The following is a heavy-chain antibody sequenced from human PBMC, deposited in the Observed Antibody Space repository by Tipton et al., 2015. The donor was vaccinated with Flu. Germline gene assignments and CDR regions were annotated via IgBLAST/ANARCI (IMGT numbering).Heavy chain of an antibody. D-gene: IGHD2-8*01. Sequence: TLSLTCNVSGDSISTGSHYWNWIRQPAGKGLEWIGRIYTSGSTTYNPSLKSRVTISVDTSKNQFSLNLRSVTAADTAVYYCARQDHGLDVWGQGTTVSVS. V-gene: IGHV4-61*02. J-gene: IGHJ6*02. CDR1: GDSISTGSHY. CDR2: IYTSGST. CDR3: ARQDHGLDV.